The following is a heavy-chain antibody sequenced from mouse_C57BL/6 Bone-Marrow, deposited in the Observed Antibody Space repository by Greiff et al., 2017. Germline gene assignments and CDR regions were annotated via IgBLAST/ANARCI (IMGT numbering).Heavy chain of an antibody. D-gene: IGHD3-3*01. V-gene: IGHV5-4*01. CDR1: GFTFSSYA. Sequence: DVQLVESGGGLVKPGGSLKLSCAASGFTFSSYAMSWVRPTPEKRLEWVATISDGGSYTYYPDNVKGRFTISRDNAKNNLYLQMSHLKSEDTAMYYCARGAGTRQLRGFAYWGQGTLVTVSA. CDR3: ARGAGTRQLRGFAY. CDR2: ISDGGSYT. J-gene: IGHJ3*01.